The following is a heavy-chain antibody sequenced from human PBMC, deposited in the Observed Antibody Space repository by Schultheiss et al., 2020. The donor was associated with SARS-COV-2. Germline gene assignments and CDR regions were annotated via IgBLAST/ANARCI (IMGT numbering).Heavy chain of an antibody. CDR1: GGTFSSYA. V-gene: IGHV1-8*02. J-gene: IGHJ5*02. CDR3: ARDRGTTGTTPANWFDP. CDR2: MNPNSGNA. D-gene: IGHD1-1*01. Sequence: ASVKVSCKASGGTFSSYAISWVRQAPGQGLEWMGWMNPNSGNAGYAQKFLGRVTMTRNTAISTAYMVLTSLTSADTAVYYRARDRGTTGTTPANWFDPWGQGTLVTVSS.